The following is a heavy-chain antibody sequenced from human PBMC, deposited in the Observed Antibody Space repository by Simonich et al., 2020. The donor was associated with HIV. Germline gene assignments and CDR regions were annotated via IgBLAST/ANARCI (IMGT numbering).Heavy chain of an antibody. V-gene: IGHV4-34*01. Sequence: QVQLQQWGAGLLKPSETLSLTCAVYGGSFSGYYWSWIRQSPGKGLEGIGEINHRGNTNYNPSLKRRVTISVDTSNNQFSLKLSSVTAADTAVYYCARGRTVTTTGIDYWGQGTLVTVSS. J-gene: IGHJ4*02. CDR3: ARGRTVTTTGIDY. CDR1: GGSFSGYY. D-gene: IGHD4-17*01. CDR2: INHRGNT.